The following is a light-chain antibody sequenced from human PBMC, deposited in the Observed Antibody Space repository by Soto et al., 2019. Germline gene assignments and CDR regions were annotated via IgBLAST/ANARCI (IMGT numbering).Light chain of an antibody. CDR1: QSVGKW. Sequence: DIQMTQSPSTLSASVGDRVTITCRASQSVGKWLAWYQQKPGKAPKVLISEASGLERGVPPRFSGSGSGTEFTLTISSLQPDDFATYFCQQYYTYVWTFGQGTTVEIK. CDR3: QQYYTYVWT. CDR2: EAS. V-gene: IGKV1-5*01. J-gene: IGKJ1*01.